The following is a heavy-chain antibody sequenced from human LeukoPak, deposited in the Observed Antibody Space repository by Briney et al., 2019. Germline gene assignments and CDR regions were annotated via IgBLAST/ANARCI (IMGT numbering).Heavy chain of an antibody. D-gene: IGHD1-26*01. V-gene: IGHV3-53*01. J-gene: IGHJ4*02. Sequence: GGSLRLSCAASGFTFSSYGMHWVRQAPGKGLEWVSVIYSGGSTYYADSVKGRFTISRDNSKNTLYLQMNSLRAEDTAVYYCARLVEANFGYWGQGTLVTVSS. CDR1: GFTFSSYG. CDR3: ARLVEANFGY. CDR2: IYSGGST.